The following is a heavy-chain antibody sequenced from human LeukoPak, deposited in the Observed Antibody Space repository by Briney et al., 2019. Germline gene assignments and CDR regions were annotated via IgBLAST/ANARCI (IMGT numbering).Heavy chain of an antibody. V-gene: IGHV1-3*01. CDR3: LAAVDAFDI. Sequence: ASVNVSCKASGYIFTSYAMHWVRQAAGQRLEWMGWINAGNGNTKYSQKFQGRVTITRDTSASTAYMELSSLRSEDTAVYYCLAAVDAFDIWGQGTMVTVSS. D-gene: IGHD2-15*01. CDR1: GYIFTSYA. CDR2: INAGNGNT. J-gene: IGHJ3*02.